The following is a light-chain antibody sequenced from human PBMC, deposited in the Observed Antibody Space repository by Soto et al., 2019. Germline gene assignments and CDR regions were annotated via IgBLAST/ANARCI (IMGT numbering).Light chain of an antibody. Sequence: DIQMTQSPSTLSASVGDRVIITCRASQSVSGWLAWYQQKPGKAPKLLIYDASTLETGVPSRFIGSGSGTEFTLTISGLQPGDFATYYCQQYNTYSQTFGQGTKVDIK. CDR3: QQYNTYSQT. CDR1: QSVSGW. V-gene: IGKV1-5*01. J-gene: IGKJ1*01. CDR2: DAS.